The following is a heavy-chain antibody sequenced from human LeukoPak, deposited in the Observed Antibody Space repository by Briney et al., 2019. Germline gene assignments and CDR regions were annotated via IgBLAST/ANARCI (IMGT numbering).Heavy chain of an antibody. Sequence: SETLSLTCTVSGGSISSGDYYWSWIRQPPGKGLEWIGYIYYSGSTFYNPSLKSRVTISVDTSKNQFSLKLSSVTAADPAVYYCAREVSRWPYYFDYWGQGTLVTVSS. CDR2: IYYSGST. D-gene: IGHD4-23*01. CDR3: AREVSRWPYYFDY. J-gene: IGHJ4*02. CDR1: GGSISSGDYY. V-gene: IGHV4-30-4*01.